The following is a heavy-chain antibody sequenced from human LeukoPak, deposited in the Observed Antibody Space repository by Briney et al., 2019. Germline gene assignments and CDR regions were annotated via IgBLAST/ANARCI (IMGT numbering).Heavy chain of an antibody. D-gene: IGHD3-10*01. V-gene: IGHV3-11*01. Sequence: PGGSLRLSCAASGFTFSDYYMSWIRQAPGKGLEWVSYISSSGSTIYYADSVKGRFTISRHNAKNSLYPQMNSRRAEDTAVYYCARDRRGDYYYYYMGVWGKGTTVTVSS. CDR2: ISSSGSTI. J-gene: IGHJ6*03. CDR1: GFTFSDYY. CDR3: ARDRRGDYYYYYMGV.